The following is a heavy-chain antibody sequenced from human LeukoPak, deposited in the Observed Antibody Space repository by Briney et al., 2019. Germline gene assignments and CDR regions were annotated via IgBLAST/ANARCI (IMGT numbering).Heavy chain of an antibody. D-gene: IGHD6-13*01. Sequence: PGGSLRLSCTASGFTFGYYAISWVRQAPGKGLEWVGFIRSKGDGGTTEYAASVKGRFSISRDDSKSIAYLQMNSLKSEDTAVHYCSRYSSSWDLDYWGQGTLVTVSS. CDR3: SRYSSSWDLDY. J-gene: IGHJ4*02. CDR2: IRSKGDGGTT. V-gene: IGHV3-49*04. CDR1: GFTFGYYA.